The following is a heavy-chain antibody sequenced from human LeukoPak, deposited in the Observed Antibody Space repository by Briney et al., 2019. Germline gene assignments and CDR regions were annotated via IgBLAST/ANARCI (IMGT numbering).Heavy chain of an antibody. D-gene: IGHD3-10*01. Sequence: SETLSLTCTVSGGSISSYYWSWIRQPAGKGLEWIGRIYTTGSTNYNPSLKSRVTMSVDTSKNQFSLKLSPVTAADTAVYYCARAPTTYYYGSGSVRTNWFDPWGQGTLVTVSS. J-gene: IGHJ5*02. V-gene: IGHV4-4*07. CDR2: IYTTGST. CDR1: GGSISSYY. CDR3: ARAPTTYYYGSGSVRTNWFDP.